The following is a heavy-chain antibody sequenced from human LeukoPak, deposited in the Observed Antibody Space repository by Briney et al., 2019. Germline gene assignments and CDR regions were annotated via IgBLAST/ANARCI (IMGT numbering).Heavy chain of an antibody. J-gene: IGHJ6*02. Sequence: ASVKASCKASGYTFTSYGISWVRQAPGQGLEWMGWISAYNGNTNYAQKLQGRVTMTTDTSTSTAYMELRSLRSDDTAVYYCARGQLWLNYYYGMDVWGQGTTVTVSS. D-gene: IGHD5-18*01. V-gene: IGHV1-18*01. CDR3: ARGQLWLNYYYGMDV. CDR1: GYTFTSYG. CDR2: ISAYNGNT.